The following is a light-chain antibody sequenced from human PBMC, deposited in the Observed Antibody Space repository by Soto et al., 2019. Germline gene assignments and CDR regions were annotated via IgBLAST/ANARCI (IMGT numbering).Light chain of an antibody. V-gene: IGLV1-51*01. CDR1: SSNIGNNY. CDR3: GTWDSRLRVVV. J-gene: IGLJ2*01. Sequence: QSVLTQPPSVSAAPRQKVAISCSESSSNIGNNYVSWYHRVPGSAPKLLIYDNNERPSGIPDRFSGSKSGTSATLDITGLQTGDEGDYYCGTWDSRLRVVVFGGGTKVTVL. CDR2: DNN.